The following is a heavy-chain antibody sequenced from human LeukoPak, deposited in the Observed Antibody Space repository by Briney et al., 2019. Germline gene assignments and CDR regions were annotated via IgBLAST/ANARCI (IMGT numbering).Heavy chain of an antibody. Sequence: SETLSLTCTVSGGSISSSSYYWGWIRQPPGKGLEWIGSIYYSGSTYYNPSLKSRVTISVDTSKNQFSLKLSSVTAADTAVYYRARLNPNKEYSSSWYVDYWGQGTLVTVSS. CDR1: GGSISSSSYY. V-gene: IGHV4-39*01. CDR2: IYYSGST. J-gene: IGHJ4*02. CDR3: ARLNPNKEYSSSWYVDY. D-gene: IGHD6-13*01.